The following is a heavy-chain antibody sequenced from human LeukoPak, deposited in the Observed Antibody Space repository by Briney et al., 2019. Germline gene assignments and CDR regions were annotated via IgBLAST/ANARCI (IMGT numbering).Heavy chain of an antibody. CDR2: MNSGSSDK. D-gene: IGHD3-3*01. J-gene: IGHJ4*02. V-gene: IGHV3-21*05. CDR1: GFTFSLYA. Sequence: GGSLRLSCAASGFTFSLYAMNWVRQAPGKGLDGVSYMNSGSSDKHYTESVRGRFTISRDNAKKPLYLQMDSLRAEDTAVYYCARDTYEPGLIDCWGQGTLVSVSA. CDR3: ARDTYEPGLIDC.